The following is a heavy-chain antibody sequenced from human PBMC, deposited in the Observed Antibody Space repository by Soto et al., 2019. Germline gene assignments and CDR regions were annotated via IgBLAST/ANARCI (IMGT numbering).Heavy chain of an antibody. D-gene: IGHD2-15*01. CDR3: ARDLSNYCSGGSCYSVSSWFDP. CDR1: GGSISSGGYY. CDR2: IYYSGST. J-gene: IGHJ5*02. Sequence: SETLSLTCTVSGGSISSGGYYWGWIRQHPGKGLEWIGYIYYSGSTYYNPSLKSRVTISVDTSKNQFSLKLSSVTAADTAVYYCARDLSNYCSGGSCYSVSSWFDPWGQGTLVTVSS. V-gene: IGHV4-31*03.